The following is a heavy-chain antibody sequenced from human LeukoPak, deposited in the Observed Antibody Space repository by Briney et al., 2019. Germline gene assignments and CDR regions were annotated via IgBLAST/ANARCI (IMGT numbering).Heavy chain of an antibody. CDR3: ARSPPTYCSGGSCYYFDY. V-gene: IGHV4-34*01. CDR1: GGSFSGYF. Sequence: SETLSLTCAVYGGSFSGYFWGWVRQPPGKGLEWIGEINHSGSTNYNPTLKSRVTISVDTSKNQFSLKLSSVTAADTAIYYCARSPPTYCSGGSCYYFDYWGQGTLVTVSS. CDR2: INHSGST. D-gene: IGHD2-15*01. J-gene: IGHJ4*02.